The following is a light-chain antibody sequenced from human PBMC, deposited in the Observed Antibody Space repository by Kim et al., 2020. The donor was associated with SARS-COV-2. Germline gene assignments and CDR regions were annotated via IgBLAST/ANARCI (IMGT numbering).Light chain of an antibody. CDR3: QSYDNDNHGV. CDR2: GDD. J-gene: IGLJ3*02. CDR1: SGSIASKY. V-gene: IGLV6-57*04. Sequence: NFMLTQPHSVSESPGKTVSISCTRSSGSIASKYVQWYQRRPGSAPTTLIYGDDQRPSGVPYRFSASIDTSSNSASLIISGLKTEDEADYYCQSYDNDNHGVFGGGTQLTVL.